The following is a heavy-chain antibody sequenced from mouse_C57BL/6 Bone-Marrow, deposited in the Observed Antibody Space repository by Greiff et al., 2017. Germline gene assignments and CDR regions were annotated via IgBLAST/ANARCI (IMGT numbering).Heavy chain of an antibody. CDR3: TTWSNYDAMDY. CDR2: IDPENGDT. J-gene: IGHJ4*01. Sequence: EVQLQQSGAELVRPGASVKLSCTASGFNIKDDYMHWVKQRPEQGLEWIGWIDPENGDTEYASKFQGKATITADTSSNTAYLQLSSLTSEDTAVYYCTTWSNYDAMDYWGQGTSVTVSS. D-gene: IGHD2-5*01. CDR1: GFNIKDDY. V-gene: IGHV14-4*01.